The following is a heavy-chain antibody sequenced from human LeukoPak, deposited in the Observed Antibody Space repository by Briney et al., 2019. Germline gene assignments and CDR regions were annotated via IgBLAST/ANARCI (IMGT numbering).Heavy chain of an antibody. J-gene: IGHJ6*02. CDR1: GLTFSSYG. CDR3: AKEMYDYYYGMDV. Sequence: PGGSLRLSCAASGLTFSSYGMHWVRQAPGKGLEWVAVISYDGSNKYYADSVKGRFTISRDNSKNTLYLQMNSLRAEDTAVYYCAKEMYDYYYGMDVWGQGTTVTVSS. V-gene: IGHV3-30*18. CDR2: ISYDGSNK.